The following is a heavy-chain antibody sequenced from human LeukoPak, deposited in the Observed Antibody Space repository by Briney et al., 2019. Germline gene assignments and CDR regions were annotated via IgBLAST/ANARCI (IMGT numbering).Heavy chain of an antibody. CDR2: IYTSGST. J-gene: IGHJ6*03. CDR3: ARGIVVVAQLGYYYYYMDV. D-gene: IGHD2-15*01. V-gene: IGHV4-4*07. CDR1: GGSISSYY. Sequence: SETLSLTCTVSGGSISSYYWSWTRQPAGKGLEWIGRIYTSGSTNYNPSLKSRVTISVDTSKNQFSLKLSSVTAADTAVYYCARGIVVVAQLGYYYYYMDVWGKGTTVTISS.